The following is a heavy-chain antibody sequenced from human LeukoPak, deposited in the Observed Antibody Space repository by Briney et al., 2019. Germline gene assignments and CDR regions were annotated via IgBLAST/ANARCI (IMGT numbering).Heavy chain of an antibody. CDR2: FDPEDGET. CDR3: ARIIAVAQTSDY. Sequence: GASVKVSCKVSGYTLTELSMHWVRQAPGKGLEWMGGFDPEDGETIYAQKFQGRVTMTRDTSTSTVYMELSSLRSEDTAVYYCARIIAVAQTSDYWGQGTLVTVSS. CDR1: GYTLTELS. D-gene: IGHD6-19*01. J-gene: IGHJ4*02. V-gene: IGHV1-24*01.